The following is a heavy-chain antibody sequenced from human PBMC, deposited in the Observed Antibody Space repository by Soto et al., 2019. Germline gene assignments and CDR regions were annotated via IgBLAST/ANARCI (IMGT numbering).Heavy chain of an antibody. CDR3: ARSLGEEKAMALDY. D-gene: IGHD3-16*01. Sequence: QVRLVESGGGVVQPGRSLRLSCAASGFTFSNYAMHWVRQAPGKGLEWVAIIPYDGSNRYYADSVKGRFTISRDNSKNTLYLQMNSLRAEDTAVYYCARSLGEEKAMALDYWGQGTLVTVS. V-gene: IGHV3-30*04. CDR2: IPYDGSNR. J-gene: IGHJ4*02. CDR1: GFTFSNYA.